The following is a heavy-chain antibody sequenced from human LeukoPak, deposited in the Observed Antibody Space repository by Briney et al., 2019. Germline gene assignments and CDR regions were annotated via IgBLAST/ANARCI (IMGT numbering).Heavy chain of an antibody. V-gene: IGHV1-2*02. J-gene: IGHJ4*02. CDR1: GYTFSGHY. CDR3: ARDGNFDY. CDR2: INPDSGGT. Sequence: ASVKVSCKASGYTFSGHYMRWVRQAPGQGLEWMGWINPDSGGTNYAQKFQGRVTMTRDTSISTAYMELTRLTSDDTVVYYCARDGNFDYWGQGTLVAVSS.